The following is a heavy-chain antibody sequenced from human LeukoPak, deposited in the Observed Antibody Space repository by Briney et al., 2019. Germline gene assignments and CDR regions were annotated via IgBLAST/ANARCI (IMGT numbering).Heavy chain of an antibody. D-gene: IGHD4-17*01. Sequence: SVKVSCKASGGTFSSYAISWVRQAPGQGLEWMGGIIPIFGTANYAQKFQGRVTITADESTSTAYMELSSLRTEDTAVYYCAREGETVTTHWFDPWGQGTLVTVSS. J-gene: IGHJ5*02. CDR3: AREGETVTTHWFDP. V-gene: IGHV1-69*13. CDR2: IIPIFGTA. CDR1: GGTFSSYA.